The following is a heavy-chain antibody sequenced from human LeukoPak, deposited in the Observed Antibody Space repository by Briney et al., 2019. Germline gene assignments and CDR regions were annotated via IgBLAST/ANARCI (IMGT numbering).Heavy chain of an antibody. V-gene: IGHV4-59*08. D-gene: IGHD3-22*01. CDR3: ARRAVSSGYYYFYY. CDR1: GGSISRYY. J-gene: IGHJ4*02. CDR2: IYYSGST. Sequence: PSETLSLTCTVSGGSISRYYWGWIRQPPGKGLEWIGYIYYSGSTNYNPSLKSRVTISVDTSKNQFSLKLSSVTAADTAVYYCARRAVSSGYYYFYYWGQGTLVTVSS.